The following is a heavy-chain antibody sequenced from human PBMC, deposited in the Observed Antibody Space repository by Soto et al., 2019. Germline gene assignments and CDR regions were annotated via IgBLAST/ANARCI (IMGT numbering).Heavy chain of an antibody. J-gene: IGHJ6*03. CDR2: MNPNSGNT. CDR1: GYTFTSYD. Sequence: ASVKVSCKASGYTFTSYDINWVRQATGQGLEWMGWMNPNSGNTGYAQKFQGRVTMTRNTSISTAYMELSSLRSEDTAVYYCATLYGSGSYGTNLIGYYYYMDVWGKGTTVTVSS. V-gene: IGHV1-8*01. D-gene: IGHD3-10*01. CDR3: ATLYGSGSYGTNLIGYYYYMDV.